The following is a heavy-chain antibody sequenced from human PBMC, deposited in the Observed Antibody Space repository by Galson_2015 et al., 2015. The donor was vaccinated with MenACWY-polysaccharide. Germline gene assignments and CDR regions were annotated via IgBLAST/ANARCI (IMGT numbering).Heavy chain of an antibody. Sequence: SLRLSCAASGFNFSIYVMTWVRQAPGKGLEWVSAISSGSDTAYYTDSVKGRFTISRDNSKDTVHLQTDSLRAEDTAVYYCVKGGWADNWGQGTLVTVSS. CDR2: ISSGSDTA. CDR3: VKGGWADN. CDR1: GFNFSIYV. V-gene: IGHV3-23*01. J-gene: IGHJ4*02. D-gene: IGHD1-26*01.